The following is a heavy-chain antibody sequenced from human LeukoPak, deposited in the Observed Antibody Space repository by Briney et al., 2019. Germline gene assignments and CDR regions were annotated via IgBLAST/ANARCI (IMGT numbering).Heavy chain of an antibody. Sequence: PGGSLRLSYAASGFTFSSYAMSWVRQAPGKGLEWVSAISGSGGSTYYADSVKGRFTISRDNSRSTLYLQMNSLRTEDTAVYYCAKEVVRNYLFNSWGQGTRVTVSS. CDR3: AKEVVRNYLFNS. CDR2: ISGSGGST. CDR1: GFTFSSYA. D-gene: IGHD1-7*01. J-gene: IGHJ4*02. V-gene: IGHV3-23*01.